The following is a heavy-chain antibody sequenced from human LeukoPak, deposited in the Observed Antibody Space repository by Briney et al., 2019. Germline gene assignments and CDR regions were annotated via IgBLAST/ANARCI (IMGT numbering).Heavy chain of an antibody. CDR1: GYTFTGYY. Sequence: GASVKVSCKASGYTFTGYYMHWVRQAPGQGLEWMGWINPNSGGTKYAQKFQGRVTMTRDTSISTAYMELSRLGPDDTAVYYCASGLFSGSYYYYFDYWGQGTLVTVSS. D-gene: IGHD3-10*02. J-gene: IGHJ4*02. CDR2: INPNSGGT. V-gene: IGHV1-2*02. CDR3: ASGLFSGSYYYYFDY.